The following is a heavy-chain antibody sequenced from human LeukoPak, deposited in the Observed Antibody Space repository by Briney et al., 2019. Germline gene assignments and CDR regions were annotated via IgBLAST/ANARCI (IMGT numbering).Heavy chain of an antibody. Sequence: PGGSLRLSCAASGLTFSSYAMSWVRKAPGKGLEWVSAISGSGGSTYYADSVKGRFTISRDNSKNTLYLQMNSLRAEDTAVYYCAKSAGFSEDAFDIWGQGTMVTVSS. CDR1: GLTFSSYA. J-gene: IGHJ3*02. V-gene: IGHV3-23*01. CDR2: ISGSGGST. D-gene: IGHD3-3*01. CDR3: AKSAGFSEDAFDI.